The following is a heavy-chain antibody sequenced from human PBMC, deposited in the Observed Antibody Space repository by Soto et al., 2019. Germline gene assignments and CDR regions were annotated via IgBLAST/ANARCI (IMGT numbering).Heavy chain of an antibody. CDR2: INPNSGGT. D-gene: IGHD3-9*01. J-gene: IGHJ6*02. CDR3: ALLAYYDILTGSYGMDV. V-gene: IGHV1-2*04. CDR1: GYTFTGYY. Sequence: ASVKVSCKASGYTFTGYYMHWVRQAPGQGLEWMGWINPNSGGTNYAQKFQGWVTMTRDTSVSTAYMELSRLRSDDTAVYYCALLAYYDILTGSYGMDVWGQGTTVTVSS.